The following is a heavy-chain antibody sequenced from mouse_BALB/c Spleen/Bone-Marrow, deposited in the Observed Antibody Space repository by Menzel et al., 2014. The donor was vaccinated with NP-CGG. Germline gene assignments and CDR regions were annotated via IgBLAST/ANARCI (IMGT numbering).Heavy chain of an antibody. V-gene: IGHV1-80*01. Sequence: VQLQQSGAELVRPGSSVKISCKASGYAFSSCWMNWVKQRPGQGLEWIGQIYPGDGDTNYNGKFKGKATLTADKSSSTAYMQLSSLTSEDSAVYFCARSRGYYVDYWGQGTTLTVSS. J-gene: IGHJ2*01. CDR1: GYAFSSCW. CDR3: ARSRGYYVDY. CDR2: IYPGDGDT.